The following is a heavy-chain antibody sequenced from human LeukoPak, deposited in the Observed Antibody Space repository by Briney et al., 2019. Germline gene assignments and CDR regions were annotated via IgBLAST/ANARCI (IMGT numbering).Heavy chain of an antibody. Sequence: AETLSLTCAVYGGSFSGYYWSWISQPPGKGLEWIGEINHSASTKYNPSLKSRVTLSVDTSKNQLSLNLTSVTAADTAVYYCARRVAEAGTRVFRHWGQGTLVLVSS. J-gene: IGHJ1*01. CDR3: ARRVAEAGTRVFRH. CDR1: GGSFSGYY. D-gene: IGHD6-19*01. CDR2: INHSAST. V-gene: IGHV4-34*01.